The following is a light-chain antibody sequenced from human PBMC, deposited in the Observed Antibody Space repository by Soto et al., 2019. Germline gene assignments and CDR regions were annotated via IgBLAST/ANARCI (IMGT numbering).Light chain of an antibody. CDR3: SSYTSSSTLALYV. Sequence: QSVLAQPASVSGSPGQSITISFTGTSSDGGGYNYVSWYQQHPGKAPKLMIYEVSNRPSGVSNRFSGSKSGNTASLTISGLQAEDEADYYCSSYTSSSTLALYVFGTGTKVTVL. CDR2: EVS. V-gene: IGLV2-14*01. CDR1: SSDGGGYNY. J-gene: IGLJ1*01.